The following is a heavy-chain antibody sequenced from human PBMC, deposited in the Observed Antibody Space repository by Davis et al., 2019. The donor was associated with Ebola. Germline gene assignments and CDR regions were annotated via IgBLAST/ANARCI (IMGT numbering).Heavy chain of an antibody. V-gene: IGHV4-34*01. J-gene: IGHJ5*01. Sequence: MPSETLSLTCAVYGGSFSDYFWSWIRQPPEKGLEWIGEISHHSGYTNYNPSLRSRVAISVDSSKNQFSLKVNSVTAADTATYYCARTTKTNIEDSGLGYNSFDFWGQGVLVSVSS. CDR2: ISHHSGYT. CDR1: GGSFSDYF. D-gene: IGHD4-17*01. CDR3: ARTTKTNIEDSGLGYNSFDF.